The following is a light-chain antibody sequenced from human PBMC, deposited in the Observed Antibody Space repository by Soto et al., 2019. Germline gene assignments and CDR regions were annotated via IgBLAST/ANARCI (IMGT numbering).Light chain of an antibody. V-gene: IGLV4-69*01. CDR2: LNSDGSH. J-gene: IGLJ2*01. CDR3: QTWGSGTVL. Sequence: QSVLTQSPSASASLGASVKLTCTLSSGHSSYAIAWHQQQPEKGPRYLMKLNSDGSHTKGDGIPDRFSGSSSGAECYLTISSLQSEDEADYYCQTWGSGTVLFGGGTQLTVL. CDR1: SGHSSYA.